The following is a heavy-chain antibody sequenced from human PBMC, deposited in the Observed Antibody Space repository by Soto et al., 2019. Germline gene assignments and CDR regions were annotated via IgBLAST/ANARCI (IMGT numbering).Heavy chain of an antibody. D-gene: IGHD3-3*02. J-gene: IGHJ5*02. V-gene: IGHV4-39*01. CDR1: GDSIISSDFY. Sequence: SETLSLTCTVSGDSIISSDFYWGWVRQPPGKGLEWIGSIFYLGSSYYNPSLKSRVTMSVDTSKNQFSLRLRSVTAADTALYFCARHSLALRKNNWFDPWGQGIMVTV. CDR2: IFYLGSS. CDR3: ARHSLALRKNNWFDP.